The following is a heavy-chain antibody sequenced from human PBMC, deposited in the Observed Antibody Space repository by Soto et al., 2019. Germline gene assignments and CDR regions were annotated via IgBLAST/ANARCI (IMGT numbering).Heavy chain of an antibody. CDR1: GGSISTSNYY. J-gene: IGHJ4*02. Sequence: QLQLQESGPGLVKPSETLSLTCTVSGGSISTSNYYWGWIRQPPGEGLEWIGSIYYSGSTYYNTSLKSRVTIFVDTSKNQFSLKLRSVTAADTAVYYCARHLAAAGPDYWGRGTPVTVSS. CDR3: ARHLAAAGPDY. D-gene: IGHD6-13*01. V-gene: IGHV4-39*01. CDR2: IYYSGST.